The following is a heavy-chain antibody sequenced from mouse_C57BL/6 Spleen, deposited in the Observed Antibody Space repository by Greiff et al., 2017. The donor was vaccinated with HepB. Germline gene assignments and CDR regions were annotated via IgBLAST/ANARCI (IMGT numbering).Heavy chain of an antibody. CDR1: GYTFTNYW. Sequence: VQLQQSGAELVRPGTSVKMSCKASGYTFTNYWIGWAKQRPGHGLEWIGDIYPGGGYTNYNEKFKGKATLTADKSSSTAYMQFSSLTSADSAIYYCARYGTTVPPAMDYWGQGTSVTVSS. CDR3: ARYGTTVPPAMDY. J-gene: IGHJ4*01. CDR2: IYPGGGYT. D-gene: IGHD1-1*01. V-gene: IGHV1-63*01.